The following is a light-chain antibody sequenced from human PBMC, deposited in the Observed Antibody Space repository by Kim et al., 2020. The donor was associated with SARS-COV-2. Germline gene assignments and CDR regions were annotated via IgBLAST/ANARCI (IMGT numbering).Light chain of an antibody. J-gene: IGKJ4*01. CDR1: QSVKNN. V-gene: IGKV3-15*01. Sequence: IVMTQSPAPLSVSPGERVTLSCRASQSVKNNLAWYQQRPGQAPRLLIYGASTRATGISARFSGSGSGTEFSLTIRSLQSEDLAVYYCQQYNDWPLLTFGGGTKLEIK. CDR2: GAS. CDR3: QQYNDWPLLT.